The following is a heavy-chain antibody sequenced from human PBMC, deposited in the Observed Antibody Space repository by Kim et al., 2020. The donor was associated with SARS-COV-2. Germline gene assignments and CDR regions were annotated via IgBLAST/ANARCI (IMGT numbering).Heavy chain of an antibody. CDR2: IYSGGTT. CDR1: GFTVSSNH. V-gene: IGHV3-53*01. CDR3: ARGTGWTYHFDY. J-gene: IGHJ4*02. D-gene: IGHD3-3*01. Sequence: GGSLRLSCAASGFTVSSNHMSWVRQAPGKGLEWVSVIYSGGTTYYADSVKGRFTISRDNSKNTLYLQMNSLRAEDTAVYYCARGTGWTYHFDYWGQGTLVTVSS.